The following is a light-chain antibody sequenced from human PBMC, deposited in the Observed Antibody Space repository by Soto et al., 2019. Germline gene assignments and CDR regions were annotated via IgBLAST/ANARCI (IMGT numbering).Light chain of an antibody. V-gene: IGKV3-15*01. CDR3: QQYDSWPPWT. CDR2: DAS. CDR1: QSVSNN. Sequence: ILMTQSPATLSVSPGERATLSCRASQSVSNNLAWYQQKPGQPPRLLIYDASTRATGIPARFSGSGSATEFTLTISSLQSEDFAVYYCQQYDSWPPWTFGQGTKVEIK. J-gene: IGKJ1*01.